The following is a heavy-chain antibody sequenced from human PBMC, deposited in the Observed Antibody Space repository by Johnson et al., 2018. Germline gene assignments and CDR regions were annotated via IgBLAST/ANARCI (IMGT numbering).Heavy chain of an antibody. D-gene: IGHD1-26*01. V-gene: IGHV4-59*01. CDR2: IYYSGGT. J-gene: IGHJ6*02. CDR1: GGSISSYY. CDR3: ARVAEGKLPRYYGMED. Sequence: QVQLQESGPGLVKPSETLSLTCTVSGGSISSYYWSWIRQPPGKGLEWIGYIYYSGGTDYNPSLKSRVTISVDTSKNQFSLELSSVTAADTAVYDCARVAEGKLPRYYGMEDWGQGTTVSVSS.